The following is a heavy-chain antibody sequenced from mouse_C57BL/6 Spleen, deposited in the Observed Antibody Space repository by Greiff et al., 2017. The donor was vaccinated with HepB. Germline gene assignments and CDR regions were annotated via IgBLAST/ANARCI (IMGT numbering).Heavy chain of an antibody. CDR3: GIYYDYDEYYFDY. J-gene: IGHJ2*01. Sequence: VQLQQSVAELVRPGASVKLSCTASGFNIKNTYMHWVKQRPEQGLEWIGRIDPANGNTKYAPKFQGKATLTADTSSNTAYLQLSSLTSEDTAIYYCGIYYDYDEYYFDYWGQGTTLTVSS. V-gene: IGHV14-3*01. CDR2: IDPANGNT. CDR1: GFNIKNTY. D-gene: IGHD2-4*01.